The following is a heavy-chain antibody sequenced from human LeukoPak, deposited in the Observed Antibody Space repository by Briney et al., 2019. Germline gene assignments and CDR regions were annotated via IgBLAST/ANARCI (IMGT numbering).Heavy chain of an antibody. CDR2: IPYDGSNK. D-gene: IGHD2-15*01. CDR1: GFTFSGYV. J-gene: IGHJ4*02. V-gene: IGHV3-30*02. CDR3: SIIAANSFDH. Sequence: GGSLRLSCAASGFTFSGYVMHWVRQGPGKGLEWVAFIPYDGSNKQYADSVKGRFTISRDNSKNTLYLQMSSLRPEDTAVYFCSIIAANSFDHWGQETLVTVSS.